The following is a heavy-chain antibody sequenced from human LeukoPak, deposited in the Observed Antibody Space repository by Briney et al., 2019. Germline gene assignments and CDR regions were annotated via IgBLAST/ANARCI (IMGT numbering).Heavy chain of an antibody. V-gene: IGHV3-30*02. CDR2: IRSDGSNK. Sequence: GGSLRLSCAASGFTFSSYGMHWVRQSPGKGLEWVAFIRSDGSNKYYADSVKGRFTISRDNSKNTLYLQMNSLRAEDTAVYYCAKDQAYYGSGSYYMDVWGKGTTVTISS. CDR1: GFTFSSYG. CDR3: AKDQAYYGSGSYYMDV. J-gene: IGHJ6*03. D-gene: IGHD3-10*01.